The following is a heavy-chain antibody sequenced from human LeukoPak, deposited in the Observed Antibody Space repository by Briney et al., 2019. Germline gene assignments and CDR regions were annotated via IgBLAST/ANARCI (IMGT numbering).Heavy chain of an antibody. D-gene: IGHD6-6*01. CDR3: ARDQVYRTLSGVNPGPTDY. Sequence: AAVKVSCKASGYTFTGYYMHWVRQAPGQGLEWMGWVNPNSGGTNYAQKFQGRVTMTWDTSISTTYMELNRLRSDDTAVYYCARDQVYRTLSGVNPGPTDYWGQGTLVIVSS. V-gene: IGHV1-2*02. CDR2: VNPNSGGT. J-gene: IGHJ4*02. CDR1: GYTFTGYY.